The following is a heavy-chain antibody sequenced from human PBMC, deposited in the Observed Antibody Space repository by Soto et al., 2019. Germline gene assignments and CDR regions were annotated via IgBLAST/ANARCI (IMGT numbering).Heavy chain of an antibody. CDR2: ISAYNGNT. D-gene: IGHD6-19*01. Sequence: QVQLVQSGAEVKKPGASVKVSCKASGYTFTSYGISWVRQAPGQGLEWMGWISAYNGNTNYAQKLQGRVTMTTDTSXSXAYMELRSLRSDDTAVYYCARDRGGRRSVAANPLDYWGQGTLVTVSS. CDR3: ARDRGGRRSVAANPLDY. J-gene: IGHJ4*02. V-gene: IGHV1-18*01. CDR1: GYTFTSYG.